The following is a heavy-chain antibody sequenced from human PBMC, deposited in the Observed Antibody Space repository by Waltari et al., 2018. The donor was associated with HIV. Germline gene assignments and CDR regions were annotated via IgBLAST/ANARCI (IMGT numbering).Heavy chain of an antibody. CDR3: AREYYDFWSGYYTTGLDV. J-gene: IGHJ6*02. D-gene: IGHD3-3*01. CDR1: AFTISSYW. V-gene: IGHV3-7*03. Sequence: DEQLVASGGGLVQPGESLRRPCEASAFTISSYWMQWVAQPPGKGMEWVDNINQDGSQKYYVDSVKGRFNISRDNSRNSIYLQLNNLTAGDTAVYYCAREYYDFWSGYYTTGLDVWGQGTTVIVS. CDR2: INQDGSQK.